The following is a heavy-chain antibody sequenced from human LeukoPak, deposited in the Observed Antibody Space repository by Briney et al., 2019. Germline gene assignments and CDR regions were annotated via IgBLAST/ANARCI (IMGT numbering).Heavy chain of an antibody. J-gene: IGHJ3*02. CDR1: GFTFSGSA. Sequence: GGSLRLSCAASGFTFSGSAMQWVRQASGKGLEWVGRIRSKANSYATAYAASVKGSFTISRDDSKNTAYLQMNSLKTEDTAVYYCARRLVVSDAFDIWGQGTMVTVSS. D-gene: IGHD3-22*01. CDR3: ARRLVVSDAFDI. V-gene: IGHV3-73*01. CDR2: IRSKANSYAT.